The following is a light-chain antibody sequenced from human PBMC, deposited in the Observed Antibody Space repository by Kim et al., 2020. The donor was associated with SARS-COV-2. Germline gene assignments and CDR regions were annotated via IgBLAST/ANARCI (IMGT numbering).Light chain of an antibody. V-gene: IGKV1-39*01. CDR2: AAS. CDR1: QSISSY. CDR3: QQGYSTPPLT. J-gene: IGKJ4*01. Sequence: DIQMTQSPSSLSASVGDRVTITCRASQSISSYLNWYQQKPGKAPKLLIYAASSLQSGVPSRFSGSGSGTDFTLTISSLQPEDFATYYCQQGYSTPPLTFGGGTEVDIK.